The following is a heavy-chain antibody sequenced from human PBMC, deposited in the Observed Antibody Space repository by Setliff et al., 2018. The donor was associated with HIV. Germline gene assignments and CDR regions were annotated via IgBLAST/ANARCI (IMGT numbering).Heavy chain of an antibody. CDR3: ARADSSSWFFATFDI. V-gene: IGHV4-30-4*01. D-gene: IGHD6-13*01. J-gene: IGHJ3*02. Sequence: TLSLTCTVSGDSINSGDYYWSWIRQPPGKGLEWIGYIYRSGSTHYNPSLNSRVAFSVDTSKNQFSLKLYSVTVADTAFYYCARADSSSWFFATFDIWGQGTMVTVSS. CDR2: IYRSGST. CDR1: GDSINSGDYY.